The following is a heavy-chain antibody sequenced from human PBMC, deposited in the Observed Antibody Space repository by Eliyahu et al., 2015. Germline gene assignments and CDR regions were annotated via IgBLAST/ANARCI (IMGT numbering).Heavy chain of an antibody. Sequence: QVQLQQWGAGLLKPSETLSLTCAVYGGSFSGYYWSWIRQPPGKGLEWIGEINHSGSTNYNPSLKSRVTISVDTSKNQFSLKLSSVTAADTAVYYCARVRGDSSDGGWGQGTLVTVSS. CDR3: ARVRGDSSDGG. D-gene: IGHD6-19*01. V-gene: IGHV4-34*01. CDR2: INHSGST. CDR1: GGSFSGYY. J-gene: IGHJ4*02.